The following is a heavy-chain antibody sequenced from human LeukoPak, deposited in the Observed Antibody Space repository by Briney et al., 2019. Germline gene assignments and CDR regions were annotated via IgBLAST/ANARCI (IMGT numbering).Heavy chain of an antibody. D-gene: IGHD4-23*01. CDR1: GFTFSTYG. Sequence: GGSLRLSCAASGFTFSTYGTNWVRQAPGKGLEWVSYIGTSSSTIYYADSVKGRFTISRDNAKNSLYLQMNSLRDEDTAVYYCARHDYGGNSGDYWGQGTLVTVSS. CDR3: ARHDYGGNSGDY. V-gene: IGHV3-48*02. CDR2: IGTSSSTI. J-gene: IGHJ4*02.